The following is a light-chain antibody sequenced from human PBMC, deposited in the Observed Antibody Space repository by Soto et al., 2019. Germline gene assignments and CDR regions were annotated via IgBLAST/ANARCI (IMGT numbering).Light chain of an antibody. CDR3: SSYAGPSNPLV. V-gene: IGLV2-8*01. Sequence: QSALTQPPSASGAPGQSVTISCTGTSSDVGGYNYVSWYQQHPGKAPKLMIYESNKRPSGVPDRFSGSRSGKTASASLTVSGLPAEHGAAYSSSSYAGPSNPLVLGTGTKVTVL. J-gene: IGLJ1*01. CDR1: SSDVGGYNY. CDR2: ESN.